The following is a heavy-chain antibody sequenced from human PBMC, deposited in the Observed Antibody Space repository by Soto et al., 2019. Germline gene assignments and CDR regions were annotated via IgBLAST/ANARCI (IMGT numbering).Heavy chain of an antibody. J-gene: IGHJ4*02. CDR2: ISDSGTTI. D-gene: IGHD6-13*01. CDR1: EFTFSSFE. V-gene: IGHV3-48*03. Sequence: GGSLRLSCVASEFTFSSFEMNWVRQAPGKGLEWVSHISDSGTTIYYTDSVQGRFTISRDNAKKSLYLQMNSLRVEDSGVYYCVRFGGAAAGPGDYWGQGTLVTVS. CDR3: VRFGGAAAGPGDY.